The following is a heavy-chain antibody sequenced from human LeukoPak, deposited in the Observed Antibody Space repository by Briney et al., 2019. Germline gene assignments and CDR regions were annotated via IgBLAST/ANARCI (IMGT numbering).Heavy chain of an antibody. CDR1: GYTFTSYD. CDR2: INPNSGGT. D-gene: IGHD3-10*01. CDR3: ARGGSGSYFSWLDP. J-gene: IGHJ5*02. V-gene: IGHV1-2*06. Sequence: ASVKVSCKASGYTFTSYDINWVRQATGQGLEWMGRINPNSGGTNYAQKFQGRVTMTRDTSISTAYMEVSRLRSDDTAVYYCARGGSGSYFSWLDPWGQGTLVTVSS.